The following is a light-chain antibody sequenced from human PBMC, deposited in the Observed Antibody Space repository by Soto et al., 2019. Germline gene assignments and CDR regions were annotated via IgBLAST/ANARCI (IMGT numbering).Light chain of an antibody. V-gene: IGKV3-15*01. Sequence: EIVMTQSPATLSVSPGEGATLSCRASQSVGRDLAWYQQKPGQAPRLLIYGASTRATGIPARFTGSGSGTEFTLAINSLQSEGFAVNWCQQYNTWPPTFGPGTTVDIK. CDR1: QSVGRD. J-gene: IGKJ3*01. CDR2: GAS. CDR3: QQYNTWPPT.